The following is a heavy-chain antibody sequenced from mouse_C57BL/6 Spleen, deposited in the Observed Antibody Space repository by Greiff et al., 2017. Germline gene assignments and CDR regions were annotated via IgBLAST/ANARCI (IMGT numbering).Heavy chain of an antibody. Sequence: EVKVEESGGGLVQPGGSMKLSCVASGFTFSNYWMNWVRQSPEKGLEWVAQIRLKSDNYATHYAESVKGRFTISRDDSKSSVYLQMNNLRAEDTGIYYCPGNWYFDVWGTGTTVTVSS. CDR2: IRLKSDNYAT. V-gene: IGHV6-3*01. CDR3: PGNWYFDV. J-gene: IGHJ1*03. CDR1: GFTFSNYW.